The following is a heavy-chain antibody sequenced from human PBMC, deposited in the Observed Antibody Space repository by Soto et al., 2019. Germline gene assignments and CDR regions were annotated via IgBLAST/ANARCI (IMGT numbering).Heavy chain of an antibody. CDR1: GYTFTTFS. D-gene: IGHD1-26*01. J-gene: IGHJ5*02. CDR3: ARAKSDLLSRYLDT. V-gene: IGHV1-46*01. Sequence: QVRLVQSEGEMKKPGASVRLSCTASGYTFTTFSISWVRQAPGQGLESVAIINPAGGGPNYAQHFRGRVSVSSDTSTSTVDMEMTSLRYEDTAMYYCARAKSDLLSRYLDTWGQGTLITVS. CDR2: INPAGGGP.